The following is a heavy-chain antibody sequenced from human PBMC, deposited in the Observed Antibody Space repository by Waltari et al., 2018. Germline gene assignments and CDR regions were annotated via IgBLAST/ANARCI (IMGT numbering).Heavy chain of an antibody. Sequence: QVQLQESGPGLVKPSETLSLNCAVSGGSFSSYWWSWIRQPPGKGLEWIGEINGNSGNTNYNPSLKSRVTISKDASKNQFSLKLSSVTAADTAVYYCASMVSATFDCWGQGVLATVSS. J-gene: IGHJ4*02. CDR3: ASMVSATFDC. CDR2: INGNSGNT. D-gene: IGHD2-8*01. V-gene: IGHV4-34*10. CDR1: GGSFSSYW.